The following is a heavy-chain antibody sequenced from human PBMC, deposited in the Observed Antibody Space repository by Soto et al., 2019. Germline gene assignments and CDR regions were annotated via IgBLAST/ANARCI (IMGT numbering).Heavy chain of an antibody. CDR1: GYTFASYD. D-gene: IGHD2-21*01. Sequence: QVQLVQSGAEVKTPGASVKVSCKASGYTFASYDMNWVRQAPGQRLEWMGWMNPNSNNTGYAQKFQGRLTMTRDIALSIAHMELSSLRNEDTAVYYCARSDGYHFNGLDSWGQGTLVTVSA. CDR3: ARSDGYHFNGLDS. J-gene: IGHJ5*01. V-gene: IGHV1-8*02. CDR2: MNPNSNNT.